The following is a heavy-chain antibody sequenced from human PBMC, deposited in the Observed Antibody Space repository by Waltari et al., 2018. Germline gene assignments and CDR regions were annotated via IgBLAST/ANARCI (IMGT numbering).Heavy chain of an antibody. D-gene: IGHD2-2*01. CDR3: AXKMRSSTWNXXYHGLDV. CDR1: GGTXSSYX. J-gene: IGHJ6*02. CDR2: IIPISGAT. V-gene: IGHV1-69*01. Sequence: QVQLVQSGAEVKKXGSSVKVSCXASGGTXSSYXISWVRRAPGQGLELMVGIIPISGATNDAQXFQDRVTFTADEXASXAYXGXNXLRSEDTAXXYCAXKMRSSTWNXXYHGLDVXGQGTTVTVXS.